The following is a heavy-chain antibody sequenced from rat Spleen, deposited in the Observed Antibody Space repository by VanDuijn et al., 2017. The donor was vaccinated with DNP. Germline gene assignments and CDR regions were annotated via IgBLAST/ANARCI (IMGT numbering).Heavy chain of an antibody. CDR3: TSWTTDYPYYFDY. Sequence: QVQLKESGPGLVQPSQTLSLTCTVSGFSLTSTSFHWVRQPPGKGLEWVGAIWSSGTTDYNSALKSRLSISRDTSKSQVLLEMSSMKTEDTAIYFCTSWTTDYPYYFDYWGQGVMVTVSS. J-gene: IGHJ2*01. D-gene: IGHD1-6*01. CDR1: GFSLTSTS. V-gene: IGHV2-1*01. CDR2: IWSSGTT.